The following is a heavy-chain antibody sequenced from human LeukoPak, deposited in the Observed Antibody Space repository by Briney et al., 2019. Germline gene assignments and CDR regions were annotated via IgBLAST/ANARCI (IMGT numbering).Heavy chain of an antibody. D-gene: IGHD3-22*01. J-gene: IGHJ4*02. V-gene: IGHV3-21*01. CDR2: ISSSSSYI. CDR3: ARTRETYYYDSSGYYYEDYFDY. Sequence: GGPLRLSCAASGFTFSSYSMNWVRQAPGKGLEWISSISSSSSYIYYADSVKGRFTISRDNAKNSLYLQMNSLRAEDTAVYYCARTRETYYYDSSGYYYEDYFDYWGQGTLVTVSS. CDR1: GFTFSSYS.